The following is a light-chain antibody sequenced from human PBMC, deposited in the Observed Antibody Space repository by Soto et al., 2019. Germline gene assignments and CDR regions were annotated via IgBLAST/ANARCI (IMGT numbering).Light chain of an antibody. V-gene: IGKV3-15*01. CDR1: QSVSSN. J-gene: IGKJ1*01. CDR3: QQYNSWPET. CDR2: GAS. Sequence: VITQSPAPLSVSPGVRATLSCRARQSVSSNLAWYQEKPGHAPRLLVYGASTRAIGIPARSIGSGSGTEFTLTINGLQSEDFGVNYCQQYNSWPETYGQGAKVDIK.